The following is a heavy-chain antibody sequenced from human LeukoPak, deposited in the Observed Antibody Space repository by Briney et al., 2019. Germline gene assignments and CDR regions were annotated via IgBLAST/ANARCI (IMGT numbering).Heavy chain of an antibody. D-gene: IGHD3-10*01. Sequence: GASVKFACKASGYTFTSYDINWVRQAPGHGLEWMGWMNPNSGNTGYAQKFQGRVTMTRNTSISTDYMELSSLRSEDTAVYYCARGARGAPSHFDYWGQGTLVTVSS. CDR1: GYTFTSYD. CDR3: ARGARGAPSHFDY. CDR2: MNPNSGNT. V-gene: IGHV1-8*01. J-gene: IGHJ4*02.